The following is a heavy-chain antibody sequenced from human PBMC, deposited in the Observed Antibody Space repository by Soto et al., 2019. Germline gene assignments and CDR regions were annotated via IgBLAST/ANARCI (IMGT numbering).Heavy chain of an antibody. D-gene: IGHD6-19*01. CDR2: ISGSGGST. Sequence: EVQLLESGGGLVQPGGSLRLSCAASGFTFSSYAMSWVRQAPGKGLEWVSAISGSGGSTYYADSVKGRFTISRDNSNNTLYLQMNSMRAEDTAVYYCATGGPTDFQYSSGWGDYYYGMYCWGQGTTVTVSS. CDR3: ATGGPTDFQYSSGWGDYYYGMYC. CDR1: GFTFSSYA. J-gene: IGHJ6*02. V-gene: IGHV3-23*01.